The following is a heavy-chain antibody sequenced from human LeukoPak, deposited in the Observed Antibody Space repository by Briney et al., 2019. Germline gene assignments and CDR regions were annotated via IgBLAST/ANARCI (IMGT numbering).Heavy chain of an antibody. CDR1: GFTFSSYG. V-gene: IGHV3-30*02. J-gene: IGHJ4*02. D-gene: IGHD5-12*01. CDR3: AREGYSGYGPYFDY. CDR2: IRYDGSNK. Sequence: GGSLRLSCEASGFTFSSYGMHWVRQAPGKGLEWVAFIRYDGSNKYYADSVKGRFTISRDNTKNTLYLQMNSLRAEDTAVYYCAREGYSGYGPYFDYWGQGTLVTVSS.